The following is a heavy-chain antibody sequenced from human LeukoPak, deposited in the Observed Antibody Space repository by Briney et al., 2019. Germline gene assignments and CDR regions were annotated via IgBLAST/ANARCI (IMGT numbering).Heavy chain of an antibody. D-gene: IGHD3-22*01. CDR2: ISGSGGST. Sequence: GGSLRLSCAASGFTFSSYAMSWVRQAPGKGLEWVSAISGSGGSTYYADSVRGRFTVSRDNDKNTLYLQMNSLRAEDTAVYYCARRGYESSGPKYYFDHWGQGILVTVSS. V-gene: IGHV3-23*01. CDR3: ARRGYESSGPKYYFDH. J-gene: IGHJ4*02. CDR1: GFTFSSYA.